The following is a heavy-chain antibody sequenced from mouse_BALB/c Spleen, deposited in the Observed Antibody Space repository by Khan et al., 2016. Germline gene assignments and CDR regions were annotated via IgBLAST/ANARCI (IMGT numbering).Heavy chain of an antibody. CDR2: IWARGST. J-gene: IGHJ4*01. CDR1: GFSLTSYG. Sequence: VPLQESGPCLVAPSQSLSITSTVPGFSLTSYGLHWVRPPPGTGLEWLRVIWARGSTNYHSALMSRPSISQDNSTTQVFLKIHGLPPHDTAICYCARDGYDAMYYWGQGTSVTVSS. CDR3: ARDGYDAMYY. V-gene: IGHV2-9*02.